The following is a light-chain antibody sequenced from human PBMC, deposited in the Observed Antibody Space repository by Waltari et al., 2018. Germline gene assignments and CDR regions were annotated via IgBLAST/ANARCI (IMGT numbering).Light chain of an antibody. V-gene: IGKV4-1*01. CDR1: QSILYNSNENNY. J-gene: IGKJ1*01. Sequence: DIVMTQAPESLAVSLGERATINCRSSQSILYNSNENNYLAWYQQKPGQPPTLPSCWAYTRDSGVPGRSIGSGSGTDFSLTISSLQPEDVAVYYCQQYYSRRTFGRGTRVEIK. CDR3: QQYYSRRT. CDR2: WAY.